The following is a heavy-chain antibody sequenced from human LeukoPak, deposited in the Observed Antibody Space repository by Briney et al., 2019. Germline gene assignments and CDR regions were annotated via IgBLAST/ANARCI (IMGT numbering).Heavy chain of an antibody. D-gene: IGHD3-16*01. CDR3: VRARAGGLDY. V-gene: IGHV3-30*04. CDR2: LSFDGAHK. J-gene: IGHJ4*02. CDR1: GFTFRHYA. Sequence: NPERSLRLSCAASGFTFRHYAAHWVRQAPGRGLEWVAVLSFDGAHKYYAESVKGRFTISKDNSNNTLFLQMDSLRLEDTALYYCVRARAGGLDYWGQGTLVTVSS.